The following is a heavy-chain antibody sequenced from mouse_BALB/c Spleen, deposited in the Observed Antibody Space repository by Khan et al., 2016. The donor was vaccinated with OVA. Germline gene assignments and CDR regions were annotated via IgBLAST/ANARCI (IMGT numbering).Heavy chain of an antibody. D-gene: IGHD2-10*02. V-gene: IGHV1-7*01. Sequence: QVRLQQSGAELAKPGPSVKMSCTPSGYSFTTYWIHWIKQRPGRGMEWIGYFNPSTGYTEYNKNFKNKATLTADESSSQASLQLNRLTSADSAVYCCARRGLYGLFAYWGQGTLVTVSA. CDR1: GYSFTTYW. J-gene: IGHJ3*01. CDR2: FNPSTGYT. CDR3: ARRGLYGLFAY.